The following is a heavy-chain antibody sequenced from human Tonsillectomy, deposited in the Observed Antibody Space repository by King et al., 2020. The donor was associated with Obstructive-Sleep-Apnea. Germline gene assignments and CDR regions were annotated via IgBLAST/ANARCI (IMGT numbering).Heavy chain of an antibody. J-gene: IGHJ4*02. CDR1: GFTFGSYG. D-gene: IGHD3-10*01. Sequence: VQLVESGGGLVQPGGSLRLSCAASGFTFGSYGMSWVRQAPGKGLEWVSSISDTGASDTGGNTYYVDSVMGRFTISRDNSKNTLYLQMNSLRAEDTAVYFCARGGRLIRGGNYFDYWGQGTLVTVSS. CDR3: ARGGRLIRGGNYFDY. V-gene: IGHV3-23*04. CDR2: ISDTGASDTGGNT.